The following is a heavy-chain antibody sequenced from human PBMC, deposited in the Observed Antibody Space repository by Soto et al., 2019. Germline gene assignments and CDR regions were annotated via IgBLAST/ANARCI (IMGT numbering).Heavy chain of an antibody. CDR1: GYSFTSYW. CDR2: IYPGDSDT. D-gene: IGHD5-18*01. V-gene: IGHV5-51*01. CDR3: ATSNTAMVTKFDS. Sequence: PGESLKISCKGSGYSFTSYWIGWVRQMPGKGLEWMGIIYPGDSDTRYSPSFQGQVTISADKSISTAYPQWSSLKASDTAMYYCATSNTAMVTKFDSWGQGTLVTVSS. J-gene: IGHJ4*02.